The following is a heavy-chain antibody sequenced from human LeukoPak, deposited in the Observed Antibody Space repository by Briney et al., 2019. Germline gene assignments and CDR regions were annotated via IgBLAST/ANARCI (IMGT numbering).Heavy chain of an antibody. CDR2: IYYSGST. Sequence: SETLSLTCTVSGGSISSGDYYWSWIRQPPGKGLEWIGYIYYSGSTYYNPSLKSRVAISVDTSKNQFSLKLSSVTAADTAVYYCARHCSSTSCYPISAFDIWGQGTMLTVSS. D-gene: IGHD2-2*01. J-gene: IGHJ3*02. CDR3: ARHCSSTSCYPISAFDI. V-gene: IGHV4-30-4*08. CDR1: GGSISSGDYY.